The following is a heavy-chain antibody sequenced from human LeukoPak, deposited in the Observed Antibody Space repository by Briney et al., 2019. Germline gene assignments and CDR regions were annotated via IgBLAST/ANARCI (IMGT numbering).Heavy chain of an antibody. CDR3: ARERSNYYGSGSYFAFDI. V-gene: IGHV1-46*01. Sequence: ASVKLSCKASGYTFTSYYMHWVRQAPGQGLEWMGIINPSGGSTSYAQKFQGRVTMTRDTSTSTVYMELSSLRSEDTAVYYCARERSNYYGSGSYFAFDIWGQGTMVTVSS. J-gene: IGHJ3*02. CDR1: GYTFTSYY. CDR2: INPSGGST. D-gene: IGHD3-10*01.